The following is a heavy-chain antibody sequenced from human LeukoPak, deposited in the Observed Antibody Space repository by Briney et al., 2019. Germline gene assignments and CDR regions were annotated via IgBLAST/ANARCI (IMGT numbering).Heavy chain of an antibody. CDR2: IYTSGSI. CDR1: GGSISSYY. Sequence: SETLSLTCTVSGGSISSYYWSWIRQPPGKGLEWIGYIYTSGSINYNPSLKSRVTISVDTSKNQFSVKLSSVTAADTAVYYCARLGDSSGYSLFDYWGQGTLVTVSS. J-gene: IGHJ4*02. V-gene: IGHV4-4*09. D-gene: IGHD3-22*01. CDR3: ARLGDSSGYSLFDY.